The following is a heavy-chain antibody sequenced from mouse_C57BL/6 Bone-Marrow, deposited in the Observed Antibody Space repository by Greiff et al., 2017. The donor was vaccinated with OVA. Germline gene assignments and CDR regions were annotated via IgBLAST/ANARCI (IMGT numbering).Heavy chain of an antibody. CDR3: ARKKPIYYDYDGYFDV. D-gene: IGHD2-4*01. Sequence: QVQLQQSGPGLVAPSQSLSITCTVSGFSLTSYAISWVRQPPGKGLEWLGVIWTGGGTNYNSALKSRLSISKDNSKSQVFLKMNSLQTDDTARYYCARKKPIYYDYDGYFDVWGTGTTVTVSS. CDR2: IWTGGGT. J-gene: IGHJ1*03. V-gene: IGHV2-9-1*01. CDR1: GFSLTSYA.